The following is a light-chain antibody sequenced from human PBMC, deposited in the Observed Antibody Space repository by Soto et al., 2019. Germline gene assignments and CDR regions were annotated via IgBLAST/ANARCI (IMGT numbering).Light chain of an antibody. Sequence: EIVLTQSPGTLSLSPGERATLSCRASQSVSSYYLAWYQQKPGQAPRLLISGASSRATGIPDRFSGSGSRTDFTLTISRLVPEDFAVYYCQQCGSSPQTFGQGTKVEIK. CDR1: QSVSSYY. J-gene: IGKJ1*01. CDR3: QQCGSSPQT. CDR2: GAS. V-gene: IGKV3-20*01.